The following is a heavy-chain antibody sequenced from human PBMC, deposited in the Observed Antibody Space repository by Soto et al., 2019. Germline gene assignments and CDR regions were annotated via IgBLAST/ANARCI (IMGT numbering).Heavy chain of an antibody. J-gene: IGHJ4*02. Sequence: QLQLQESGPGLLEPSETLSLTCTVSGGAIRNSIYYWGWIRQPPGKGLEWIGTIYYDGSVAYSPSLKSRVPLSVDTSRNHFSVKINSVTAADTAVYFCARHRIAVAGPLDYWGQGTLVTVSS. V-gene: IGHV4-39*01. CDR3: ARHRIAVAGPLDY. CDR1: GGAIRNSIYY. CDR2: IYYDGSV. D-gene: IGHD6-19*01.